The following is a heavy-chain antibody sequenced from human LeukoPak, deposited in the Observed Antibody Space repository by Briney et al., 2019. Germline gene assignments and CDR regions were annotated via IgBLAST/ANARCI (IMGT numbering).Heavy chain of an antibody. J-gene: IGHJ4*02. D-gene: IGHD5-24*01. CDR1: GDSISSSSYY. Sequence: PSETLSLTCTVSGDSISSSSYYWGWIRQPPGKGLEWIGSIYYSGSTSYNPSLKSRVTISVDTSKNQFSLKLSTVTAADTAAYYCARRQMATIHGDYFDYWGQGTLVTVSS. V-gene: IGHV4-39*01. CDR3: ARRQMATIHGDYFDY. CDR2: IYYSGST.